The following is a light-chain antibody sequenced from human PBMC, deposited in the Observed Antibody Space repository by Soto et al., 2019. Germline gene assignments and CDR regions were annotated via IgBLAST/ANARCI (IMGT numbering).Light chain of an antibody. CDR3: QQYNHRPS. Sequence: EIVMTQSPATLSVSPGQGATLSCRASQSASTNLAWYHQRPGQAPRLLIDGASTRATGIPARFSGSGSATQFTLTISILQSEDFVVYYCQQYNHRPSFGQGPKEDIK. CDR1: QSASTN. CDR2: GAS. J-gene: IGKJ1*01. V-gene: IGKV3-15*01.